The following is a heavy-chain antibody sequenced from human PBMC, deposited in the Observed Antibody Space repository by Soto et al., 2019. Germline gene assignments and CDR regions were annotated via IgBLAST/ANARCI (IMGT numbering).Heavy chain of an antibody. V-gene: IGHV3-64*01. CDR2: ISNNGAHT. Sequence: GGFLRLSCAASGFTLSGYAMDWVRQAPGKGLEYVSGISNNGAHTDYAKSVKGRFTISRDNSENTLYLQMGSLRAEDMALYYCARRGYGSRWPNVYMDVWGKGTTVTVSS. CDR3: ARRGYGSRWPNVYMDV. J-gene: IGHJ6*03. D-gene: IGHD6-13*01. CDR1: GFTLSGYA.